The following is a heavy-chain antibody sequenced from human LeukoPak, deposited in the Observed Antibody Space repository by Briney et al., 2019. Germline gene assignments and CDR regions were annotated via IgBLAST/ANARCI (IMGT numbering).Heavy chain of an antibody. J-gene: IGHJ5*02. D-gene: IGHD3-16*01. CDR3: ARDMITFGGVINWFDP. CDR2: IYTSGST. CDR1: GDSITSGSYY. Sequence: SQTLSLTCSVSGDSITSGSYYWTWIRQPAGKGLEWIGLIYTSGSTNYNPSLKSRVTISVDTSKNQFSLKLSSVTAADTAVYYCARDMITFGGVINWFDPWGQGTLVTVSS. V-gene: IGHV4-61*02.